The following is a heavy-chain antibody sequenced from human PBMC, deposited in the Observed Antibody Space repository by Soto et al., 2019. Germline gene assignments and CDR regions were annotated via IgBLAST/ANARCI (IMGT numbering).Heavy chain of an antibody. D-gene: IGHD3-10*01. CDR3: AKDASPMVRGVQ. CDR1: GFTFSSYA. CDR2: FSGSGGST. V-gene: IGHV3-23*01. Sequence: EVQLLESGGGLVQPGGSLRLSCAASGFTFSSYAMSWVRQAPGKGLEWVSGFSGSGGSTYYADSVKGRFTISRDNSKNTLYLQMNSLRVEDTAVYYCAKDASPMVRGVQWGQGTLVTVSS. J-gene: IGHJ4*02.